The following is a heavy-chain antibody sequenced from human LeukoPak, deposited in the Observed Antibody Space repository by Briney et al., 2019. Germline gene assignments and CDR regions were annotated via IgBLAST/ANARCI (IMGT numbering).Heavy chain of an antibody. V-gene: IGHV3-21*01. CDR1: GFTFSSYS. CDR3: ARAALGPYDMGAFDI. J-gene: IGHJ3*02. CDR2: ISSSSSYI. D-gene: IGHD3-3*01. Sequence: GGSLRLSCAASGFTFSSYSMNWVRQAPGKGLEWVSSISSSSSYIYYADSVKGRFTISRDNAKNSLYLQMNSLRAEDTAVCYCARAALGPYDMGAFDIWGQGTMVTVSS.